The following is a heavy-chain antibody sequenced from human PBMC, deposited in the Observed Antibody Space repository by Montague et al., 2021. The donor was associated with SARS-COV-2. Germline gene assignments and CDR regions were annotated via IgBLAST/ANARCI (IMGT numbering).Heavy chain of an antibody. V-gene: IGHV4-4*09. Sequence: SETLSLTCTASSGSLSNYYWSWIRQYPDKGLEWIGYMYETGNMIYNPSLRSRVSISADTSKSQFSLRLTSVTAADSARYYCARNMAYWGQGVLVTV. CDR1: SGSLSNYY. D-gene: IGHD2/OR15-2a*01. CDR2: MYETGNM. J-gene: IGHJ4*02. CDR3: ARNMAY.